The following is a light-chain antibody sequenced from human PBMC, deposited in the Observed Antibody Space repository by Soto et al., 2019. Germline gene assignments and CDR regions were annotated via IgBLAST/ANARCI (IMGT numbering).Light chain of an antibody. CDR1: QSVSSN. Sequence: EIVMTQSPATLSVSPGERATLSCRASQSVSSNLAWYRQKPGQAPRLLIYGASTSATGIPARFSGSVSGTEFTLTISSLQSEDFAVYYCQQYNNWPPITFGQGTRLEIK. V-gene: IGKV3-15*01. J-gene: IGKJ5*01. CDR3: QQYNNWPPIT. CDR2: GAS.